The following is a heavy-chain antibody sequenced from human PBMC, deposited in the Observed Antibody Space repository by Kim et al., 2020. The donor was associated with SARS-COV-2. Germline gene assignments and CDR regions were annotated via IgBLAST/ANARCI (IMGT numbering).Heavy chain of an antibody. Sequence: SETLSLTCTVSGGSISSGDYYWSWIRQPPGKGLEWIGYIYYSGSTYYNPSLKSRVTISVDTSKNQFSLKLSSVTAADTAVYYCARDGSGSYYPTGDAFDIWGQGTMVTVSS. D-gene: IGHD3-10*01. CDR2: IYYSGST. CDR1: GGSISSGDYY. J-gene: IGHJ3*02. CDR3: ARDGSGSYYPTGDAFDI. V-gene: IGHV4-30-4*01.